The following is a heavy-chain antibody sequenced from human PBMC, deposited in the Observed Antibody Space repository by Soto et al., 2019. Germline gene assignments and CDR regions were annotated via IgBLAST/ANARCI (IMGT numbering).Heavy chain of an antibody. CDR1: GFTFSSYG. D-gene: IGHD3-3*01. CDR2: IWYDGSNK. V-gene: IGHV3-33*01. Sequence: QVQLVESGGGVVQPGRSLRLSCAASGFTFSSYGIHWVRQAPGKGLEWVAVIWYDGSNKYYADSVKGRFSISRDNSKNTVHLQTNSLTAEDTAEYHCARDWNGMDVWGQGTTVTVSS. CDR3: ARDWNGMDV. J-gene: IGHJ6*02.